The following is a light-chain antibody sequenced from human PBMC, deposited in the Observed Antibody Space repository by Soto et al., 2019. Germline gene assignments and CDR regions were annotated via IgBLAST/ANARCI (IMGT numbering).Light chain of an antibody. V-gene: IGKV4-1*01. CDR1: QSVLYTPHNNNY. J-gene: IGKJ1*01. Sequence: DVVMTQSRDSLAVSLGERATINCTSSQSVLYTPHNNNYLAWYQQKPGQPPKLLIYWASTRQSGVPDRFSGSGSGTDFTLTISSLQAEDVAVYYCLQYHSPPQTFGQGTKVEIK. CDR3: LQYHSPPQT. CDR2: WAS.